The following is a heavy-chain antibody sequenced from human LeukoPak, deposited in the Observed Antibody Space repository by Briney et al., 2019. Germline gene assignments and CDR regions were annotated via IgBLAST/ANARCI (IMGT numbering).Heavy chain of an antibody. Sequence: ASVTVSCKVSVSTLSDLSIHWVRQAPGKGLEYVGGSDPEDGETFQAQNFQGRVTMTEDTSIDTPYMELSSLRSEDTAVYYCVTDRARLFWYFDLWGRGTLVTVSS. CDR2: SDPEDGET. CDR3: VTDRARLFWYFDL. CDR1: VSTLSDLS. D-gene: IGHD2-21*02. J-gene: IGHJ2*01. V-gene: IGHV1-24*01.